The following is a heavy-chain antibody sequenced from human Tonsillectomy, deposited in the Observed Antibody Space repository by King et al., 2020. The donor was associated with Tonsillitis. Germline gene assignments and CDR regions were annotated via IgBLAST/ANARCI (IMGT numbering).Heavy chain of an antibody. CDR1: GDSIGSGSHY. Sequence: VQLQESGPGLVKHSQTLSLTCTVSGDSIGSGSHYWGWIRQPAGKGLEFIGRIFSSGNTNYNPSLKSRVTMSVDTSKNQFSLKLSSMTAADTAVYYCARVLSWYENWFDPWGQGTLVTVSS. CDR3: ARVLSWYENWFDP. CDR2: IFSSGNT. V-gene: IGHV4-61*02. J-gene: IGHJ5*02. D-gene: IGHD6-13*01.